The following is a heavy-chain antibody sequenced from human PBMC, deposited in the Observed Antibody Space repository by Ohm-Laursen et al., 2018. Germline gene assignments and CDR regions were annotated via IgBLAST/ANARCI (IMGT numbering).Heavy chain of an antibody. V-gene: IGHV3-30*03. J-gene: IGHJ3*01. Sequence: SLRLSCAASGFTFSICGMHWVRQAPGKGLAWVAVISFDGTNKYYADSVKGRFTISRDNSKNTLYLQMNSLRAEDTAVYYCARPKSRRAFDVWGQGTMVTVSS. CDR1: GFTFSICG. D-gene: IGHD2-2*01. CDR2: ISFDGTNK. CDR3: ARPKSRRAFDV.